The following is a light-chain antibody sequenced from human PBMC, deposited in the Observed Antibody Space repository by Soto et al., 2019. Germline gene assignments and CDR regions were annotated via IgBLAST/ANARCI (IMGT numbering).Light chain of an antibody. CDR1: QSLTTRY. J-gene: IGKJ5*01. V-gene: IGKV3-20*01. CDR3: QQYGSSPT. CDR2: GAS. Sequence: EIVLTQSPGTLSLFPGERATLSCRASQSLTTRYSAWYQQKPGQAPRLLIYGASSRATGIPDRFSGSGSGTAFTLTISRLEPEDFAVYSCQQYGSSPTFGQGTRLEIK.